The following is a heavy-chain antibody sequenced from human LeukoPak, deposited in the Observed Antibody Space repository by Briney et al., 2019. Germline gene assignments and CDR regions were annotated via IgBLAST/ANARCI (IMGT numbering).Heavy chain of an antibody. D-gene: IGHD5-24*01. J-gene: IGHJ4*02. V-gene: IGHV3-48*03. CDR3: AREGRVREMATILSYFDY. CDR1: GFTFSSYS. Sequence: PGGSLRLSCAASGFTFSSYSMSWVRQAPGKGLEWVSYISSSGSTIYYADSVKGRFTISRDNAKNSLYLQMNSLRAEDTAVYYCAREGRVREMATILSYFDYWGQGTLVTVSS. CDR2: ISSSGSTI.